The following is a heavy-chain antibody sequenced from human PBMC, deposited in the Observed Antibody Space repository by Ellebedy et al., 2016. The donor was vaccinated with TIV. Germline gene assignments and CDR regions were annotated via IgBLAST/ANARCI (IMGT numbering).Heavy chain of an antibody. D-gene: IGHD3-22*01. CDR2: IIPIFGTA. CDR1: GGTFSSYA. V-gene: IGHV1-69*06. CDR3: ARDPDSSGLSDLDH. Sequence: SVKVSXXASGGTFSSYAISWVRQAPGQGLEWMGGIIPIFGTANYAQKFQGRVTITADKSTSTAYMELSSLRSEDTAVYYCARDPDSSGLSDLDHWGQGTLVTVSS. J-gene: IGHJ4*02.